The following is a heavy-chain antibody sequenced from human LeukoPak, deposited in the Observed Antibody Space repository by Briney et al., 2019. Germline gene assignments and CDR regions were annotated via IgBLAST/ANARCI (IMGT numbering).Heavy chain of an antibody. J-gene: IGHJ6*03. CDR3: AADGDSSSWPSFFPYYYYYYMDV. CDR2: IIPIFGTA. D-gene: IGHD6-13*01. Sequence: SVKVSCKASGGTFSSYAISWVRQAPGQGLEWMGGIIPIFGTANYAQKFQGRVTITADESASTAYMELSSLRSEDTAVYYCAADGDSSSWPSFFPYYYYYYMDVWGKGTTVTVSS. CDR1: GGTFSSYA. V-gene: IGHV1-69*01.